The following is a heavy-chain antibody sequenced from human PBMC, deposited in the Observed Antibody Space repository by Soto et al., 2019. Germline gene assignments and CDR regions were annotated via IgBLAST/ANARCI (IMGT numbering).Heavy chain of an antibody. J-gene: IGHJ5*02. CDR2: ISSSSSTI. V-gene: IGHV3-48*02. CDR3: ARVIWSGHLTSDL. CDR1: GFTFSSNS. Sequence: EVQVVESGGCLVQPGGSLRLSCAASGFTFSSNSMNWVRQAPGKGLEWISYISSSSSTIYADSVKGRFTISIDNAKNSLYLQMNSLRDGDTDVYYCARVIWSGHLTSDLWGQGTLVTVSS. D-gene: IGHD3-3*01.